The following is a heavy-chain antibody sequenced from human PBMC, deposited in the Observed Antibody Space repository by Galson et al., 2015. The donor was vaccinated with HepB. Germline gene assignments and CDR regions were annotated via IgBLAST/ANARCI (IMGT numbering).Heavy chain of an antibody. V-gene: IGHV1-46*01. D-gene: IGHD2-21*01. J-gene: IGHJ3*02. CDR3: ARDGVNRARYSLGHPLDFVPFDI. CDR1: GYTFTSYY. Sequence: SVKVSCKASGYTFTSYYMHWVRQAPGQGLEWMGIINPSGGSTSYAQKFQGRVTMTRDTSTSTVYMELSSLRSEDTAVYYCARDGVNRARYSLGHPLDFVPFDIWGQGTMVTVSS. CDR2: INPSGGST.